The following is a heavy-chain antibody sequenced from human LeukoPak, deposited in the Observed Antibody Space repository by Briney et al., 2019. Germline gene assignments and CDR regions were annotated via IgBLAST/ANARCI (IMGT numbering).Heavy chain of an antibody. J-gene: IGHJ4*02. CDR2: INPNSGGT. V-gene: IGHV1-2*02. D-gene: IGHD6-6*01. Sequence: ASVKVSCKASGYTFTGYYMHWVRQAPGQGLEGMGWINPNSGGTNYAQKFQGRVTMTRDTSISTAYMELSRLRSDDTAVYYCAREYSSSSTFDYWGQGTLVTVSS. CDR3: AREYSSSSTFDY. CDR1: GYTFTGYY.